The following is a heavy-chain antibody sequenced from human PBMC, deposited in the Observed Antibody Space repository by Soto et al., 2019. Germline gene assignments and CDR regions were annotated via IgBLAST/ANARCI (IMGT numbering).Heavy chain of an antibody. Sequence: GASVKVSCKASGYTFTSYGISWVRQAPGQGLEWMGWISAYNGNTNYAQKLQGRVTMTTDTSTSTAYMELRSLRSDDTAVYYCARDAGQLWLPVTFDYWRQGTLVTVSS. V-gene: IGHV1-18*01. CDR2: ISAYNGNT. CDR1: GYTFTSYG. CDR3: ARDAGQLWLPVTFDY. J-gene: IGHJ4*02. D-gene: IGHD5-18*01.